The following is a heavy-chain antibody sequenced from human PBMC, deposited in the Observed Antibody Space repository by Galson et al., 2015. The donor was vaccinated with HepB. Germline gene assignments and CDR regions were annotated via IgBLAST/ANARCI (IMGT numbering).Heavy chain of an antibody. CDR1: GYTFTSYG. D-gene: IGHD6-6*01. Sequence: SVKVSCKASGYTFTSYGISWVRQAPGQGLEWMGWISAYNGNTNYAQKLQGRVTMTTDTSTSTAYMELRSLRSDDTAVYYCAREGYSSPSWGRGYYYYYGMDVWGQGTTVTVSS. CDR3: AREGYSSPSWGRGYYYYYGMDV. V-gene: IGHV1-18*04. CDR2: ISAYNGNT. J-gene: IGHJ6*02.